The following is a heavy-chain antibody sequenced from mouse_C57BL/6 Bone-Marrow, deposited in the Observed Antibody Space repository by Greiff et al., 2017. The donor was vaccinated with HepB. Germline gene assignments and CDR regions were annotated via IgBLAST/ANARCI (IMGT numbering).Heavy chain of an antibody. CDR3: ARHRYYGSRGAMDY. V-gene: IGHV2-6-1*01. Sequence: VKLVESGPGLVAPSQSLSITCTVSGFSLNSYGVHWVRQPPGKGLEWLVVIWSDGSTTYNSALKSRLSISKDNSKSQVFLKMNSLQTDDTAMYYCARHRYYGSRGAMDYWGQGTSVTVSS. D-gene: IGHD1-1*01. J-gene: IGHJ4*01. CDR2: IWSDGST. CDR1: GFSLNSYG.